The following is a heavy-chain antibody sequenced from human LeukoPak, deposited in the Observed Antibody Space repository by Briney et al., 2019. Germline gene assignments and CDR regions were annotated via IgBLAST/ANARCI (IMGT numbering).Heavy chain of an antibody. CDR3: ARQYCSSTSCYYGMDV. Sequence: SETLSLTCAVSGGSISSGGYSWSWIRQPPGKGLEWIGYIYHSGSTYYNPSLKGRVTISVDRSKNQFSLKLSSVTAADTAVYYCARQYCSSTSCYYGMDVWGQGTTVTVSS. V-gene: IGHV4-30-2*01. CDR1: GGSISSGGYS. CDR2: IYHSGST. J-gene: IGHJ6*02. D-gene: IGHD2-2*01.